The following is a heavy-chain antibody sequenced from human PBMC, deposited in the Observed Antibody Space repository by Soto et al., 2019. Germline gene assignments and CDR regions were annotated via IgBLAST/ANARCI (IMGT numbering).Heavy chain of an antibody. Sequence: EVQLVESGGGLVRPGGSLRLSCAGSGFTFSYYWMHWVRQAPGKGLVWVSRIHSDGSSTTYADFVKGRFIISRDNARNTVDLQMNSVRVEDTAVYYCARGDRGAFDLWGQGTVVTVSS. D-gene: IGHD1-26*01. CDR3: ARGDRGAFDL. CDR2: IHSDGSST. V-gene: IGHV3-74*01. J-gene: IGHJ3*01. CDR1: GFTFSYYW.